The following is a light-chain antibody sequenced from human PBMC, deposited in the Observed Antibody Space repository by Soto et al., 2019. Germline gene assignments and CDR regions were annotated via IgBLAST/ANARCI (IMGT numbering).Light chain of an antibody. CDR1: QSVNAGY. CDR3: QDYGSSPRYT. CDR2: GVS. V-gene: IGKV3-20*01. Sequence: EIVLTQSPGTLSLSPGERATLTCRVSQSVNAGYLAWYQQKPGQAPRLLFYGVSNSAAGIPDRFSGSGSGTDCTLTISLLEPEDFAVYYCQDYGSSPRYTFAQGTKVEIK. J-gene: IGKJ2*01.